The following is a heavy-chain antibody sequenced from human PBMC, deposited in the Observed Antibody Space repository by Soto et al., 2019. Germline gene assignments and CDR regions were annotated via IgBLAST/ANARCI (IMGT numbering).Heavy chain of an antibody. Sequence: PGGSLRLSCSASGFTFSSYDMHWVRQGTGKGLEWVSAIGTTGGTYYAGSVKGRFTISRENAKNSLYLQMNSPRAGDTAIYFCARAIGPTLFDYWGQGTLVTVSS. CDR1: GFTFSSYD. V-gene: IGHV3-13*04. CDR2: IGTTGGT. D-gene: IGHD3-22*01. J-gene: IGHJ4*02. CDR3: ARAIGPTLFDY.